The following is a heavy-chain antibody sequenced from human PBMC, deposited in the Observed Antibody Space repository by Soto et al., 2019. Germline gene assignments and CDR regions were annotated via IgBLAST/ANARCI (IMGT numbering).Heavy chain of an antibody. CDR1: GFTFSRYD. CDR3: AIYVCDTWCRFGH. CDR2: ISGSGGST. V-gene: IGHV3-23*01. Sequence: EVQLLESGGGLVQPGGSLRLSCAASGFTFSRYDMNWVRQAPGKGLEWVSAISGSGGSTYYADSVKGRFTISRDNSKNRLYLKMNTLRAEETAVDYCAIYVCDTWCRFGHWGQGTLVTVS. J-gene: IGHJ4*02. D-gene: IGHD2-8*01.